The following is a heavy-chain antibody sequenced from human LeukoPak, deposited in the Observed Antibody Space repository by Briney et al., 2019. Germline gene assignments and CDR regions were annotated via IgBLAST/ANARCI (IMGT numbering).Heavy chain of an antibody. Sequence: ASVKVSCTASGYTFTGYYMQWGRQAPGQGLEWMGRINPNSGGTNSAQKCQVRVSLTRDTSISTAYMELSRLRSDDTAVYYCARDFMVRGIITIPDYWGKGTLVTGSS. CDR3: ARDFMVRGIITIPDY. CDR1: GYTFTGYY. D-gene: IGHD3-10*01. V-gene: IGHV1-2*06. CDR2: INPNSGGT. J-gene: IGHJ4*01.